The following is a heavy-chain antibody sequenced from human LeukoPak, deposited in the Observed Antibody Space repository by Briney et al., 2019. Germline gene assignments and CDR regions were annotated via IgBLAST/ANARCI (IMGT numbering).Heavy chain of an antibody. CDR1: GYTFTGYY. CDR2: INPNSGGT. D-gene: IGHD2-21*02. V-gene: IGHV1-2*02. J-gene: IGHJ4*02. Sequence: ASVKVSCKASGYTFTGYYMHWVRQAPGQGLEWMGWINPNSGGTNYAQKFQGRVTMTRDTSISTAYMELSRLRSGDTAVYYCARDQEYKTASDYWGQGTLVTVSS. CDR3: ARDQEYKTASDY.